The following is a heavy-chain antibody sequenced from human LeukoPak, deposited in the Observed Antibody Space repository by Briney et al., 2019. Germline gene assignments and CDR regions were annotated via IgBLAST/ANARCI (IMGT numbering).Heavy chain of an antibody. Sequence: SETLSLTCTVSGGSISSYYWSWIRQPPGKGLEWIGYIYYSGSTNYNPSLKSRVTISVDTSKNQFSPKLSSVTAADTAVYYCARHGCGGDCYSGDFDYWGQGTLVTVSS. D-gene: IGHD2-21*02. CDR2: IYYSGST. CDR3: ARHGCGGDCYSGDFDY. V-gene: IGHV4-59*08. CDR1: GGSISSYY. J-gene: IGHJ4*02.